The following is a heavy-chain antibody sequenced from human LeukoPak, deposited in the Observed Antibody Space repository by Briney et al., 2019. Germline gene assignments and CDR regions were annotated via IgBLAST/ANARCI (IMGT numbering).Heavy chain of an antibody. CDR2: INPNSGDT. V-gene: IGHV1-2*06. CDR1: GYTFTGYH. J-gene: IGHJ4*02. CDR3: ARDYCSSTSCLFDY. Sequence: HWASVKVSCKASGYTFTGYHMHWVRQAPGQGLERMGRINPNSGDTNYAQKFQGRVTMTRDTSISTAYMELSRLRSDDTAVYYCARDYCSSTSCLFDYWGQGTLATVSS. D-gene: IGHD2-2*01.